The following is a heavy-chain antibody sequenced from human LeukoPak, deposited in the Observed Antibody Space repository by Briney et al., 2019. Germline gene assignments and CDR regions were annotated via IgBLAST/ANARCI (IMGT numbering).Heavy chain of an antibody. J-gene: IGHJ4*02. CDR3: ARGIAVTGPDH. CDR2: IIPIFATT. Sequence: VASVKVSCKASGGTFSNYAIHWVRQAPGQGLEWMGGIIPIFATTNYAQKFQGRVTVTADESTSTAYMDLSSLISEDTAVYYCARGIAVTGPDHWGQGTLVTVSS. V-gene: IGHV1-69*13. CDR1: GGTFSNYA. D-gene: IGHD6-19*01.